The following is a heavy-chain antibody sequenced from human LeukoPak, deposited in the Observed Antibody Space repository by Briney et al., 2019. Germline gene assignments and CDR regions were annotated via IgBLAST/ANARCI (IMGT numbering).Heavy chain of an antibody. D-gene: IGHD2-2*01. CDR2: IYYSGST. J-gene: IGHJ5*02. V-gene: IGHV4-61*05. CDR1: GGSISSSSYY. Sequence: PSETLSLTCTVSGGSISSSSYYWGWIRQPPGKGLEWIGYIYYSGSTNYNPSLKSRVTISVDTSKNQFSLKLSSVTAADTAVYYCARGQDSTHRTTFDPWGQGTLVTVSS. CDR3: ARGQDSTHRTTFDP.